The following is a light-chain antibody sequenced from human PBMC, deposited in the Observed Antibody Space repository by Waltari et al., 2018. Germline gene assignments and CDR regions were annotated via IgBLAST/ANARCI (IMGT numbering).Light chain of an antibody. CDR2: GAS. CDR3: QQYNNWPPLLT. CDR1: QSVSSN. J-gene: IGKJ3*01. Sequence: EIVMTQSPATLSVSPGERATLSCRASQSVSSNLAWYQQKPGQAPRLLIYGASTRATGIPARFSGSGSGTEFTLTINSLQSEDFAVYYCQQYNNWPPLLTFGPGTKVDIK. V-gene: IGKV3-15*01.